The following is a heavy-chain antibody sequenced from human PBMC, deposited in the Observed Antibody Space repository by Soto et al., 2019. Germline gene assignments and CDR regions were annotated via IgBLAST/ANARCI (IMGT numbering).Heavy chain of an antibody. CDR3: ARGSSRLYYFDY. CDR2: IYYSGST. D-gene: IGHD2-21*02. Sequence: SETLSLTCPVSGGSISSGGYYWSWIRQHPGKGLEWIGYIYYSGSTYYNPSLKSRVTISVDTSKNQFSLKLSSVTAADTAVYYCARGSSRLYYFDYWGQGTLVTVSS. J-gene: IGHJ4*02. CDR1: GGSISSGGYY. V-gene: IGHV4-31*03.